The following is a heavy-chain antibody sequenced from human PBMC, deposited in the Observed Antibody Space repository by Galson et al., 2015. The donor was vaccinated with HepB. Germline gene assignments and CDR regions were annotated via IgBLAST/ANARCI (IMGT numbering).Heavy chain of an antibody. CDR2: ISYDGSNK. D-gene: IGHD4-17*01. CDR1: GFTFSSYA. CDR3: ASAPNYGDYDDYYYGMDV. V-gene: IGHV3-30*04. Sequence: LRLSCAASGFTFSSYAMHWVRQAPGKGLEWVAVISYDGSNKYYADSVKGRFTISRDNSKNTLYLQMNSLRAEDTAVYYCASAPNYGDYDDYYYGMDVWGQGTTVTVSS. J-gene: IGHJ6*02.